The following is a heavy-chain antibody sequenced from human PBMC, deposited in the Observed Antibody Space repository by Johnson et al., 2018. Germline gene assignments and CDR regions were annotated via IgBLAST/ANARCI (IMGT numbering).Heavy chain of an antibody. V-gene: IGHV3-7*01. Sequence: VQLVESGGGLVQXGGSLRLSCAASGFTFSSYWMSWVRQAPGKGLEWVANIKQDGSEKYYVDSVKGRFTISRDNAKNSLYLQMNSLRAEDTAVYYCARVETTVTTYGMDVWGQGTAVTVSS. CDR1: GFTFSSYW. CDR3: ARVETTVTTYGMDV. J-gene: IGHJ6*02. CDR2: IKQDGSEK. D-gene: IGHD4-17*01.